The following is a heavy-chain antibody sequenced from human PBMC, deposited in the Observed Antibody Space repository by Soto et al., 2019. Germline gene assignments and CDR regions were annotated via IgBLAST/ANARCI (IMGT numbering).Heavy chain of an antibody. D-gene: IGHD2-15*01. CDR1: GFTFSTND. Sequence: EVQLVESGGGLVQPGGSLRLSCAASGFTFSTNDFHWVRQATGKGLEWVSAIGSIGDTYYSGSVKGRFTISRENAQNSLYLQMNDLRDGDTAVYYCVREAYCGGSGCHHHFQYMDVWGKGTTVTVSS. V-gene: IGHV3-13*01. CDR2: IGSIGDT. J-gene: IGHJ6*03. CDR3: VREAYCGGSGCHHHFQYMDV.